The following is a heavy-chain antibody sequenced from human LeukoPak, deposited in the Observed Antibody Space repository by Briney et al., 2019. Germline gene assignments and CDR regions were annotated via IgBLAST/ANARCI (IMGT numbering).Heavy chain of an antibody. J-gene: IGHJ4*02. CDR1: GYTFTNYD. CDR3: AREGFDY. CDR2: MNPNSGNT. Sequence: ASVKVSCKASGYTFTNYDINWVRQATGQGLEWMGYMNPNSGNTGYAQKFQGRVTITKGTSISTAYMELYSLRSEDTAVYYCAREGFDYWGQGTLVTVSS. V-gene: IGHV1-8*03.